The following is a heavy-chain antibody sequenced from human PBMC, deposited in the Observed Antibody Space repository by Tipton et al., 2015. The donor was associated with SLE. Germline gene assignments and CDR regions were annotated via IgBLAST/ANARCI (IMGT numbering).Heavy chain of an antibody. D-gene: IGHD3-10*01. CDR2: IYSSGNN. J-gene: IGHJ4*02. Sequence: TLSLTCTVSGGSINSGVYFWTWIRQPAREGLEWIGHIYSSGNNNYGPSLKSRITISMDTSKNQISLKLSSVTAADTAVYYCARGLAMVRGDSMYYWGQGTLVTVSS. CDR1: GGSINSGVYF. CDR3: ARGLAMVRGDSMYY. V-gene: IGHV4-61*09.